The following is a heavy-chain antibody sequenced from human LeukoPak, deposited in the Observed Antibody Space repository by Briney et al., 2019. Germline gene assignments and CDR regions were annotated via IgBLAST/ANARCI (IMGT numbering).Heavy chain of an antibody. V-gene: IGHV3-23*01. Sequence: GRSLRLSCAASGFTFSSYAMSWVRQAPGKGLEWVSAISGSGGSTYYADSVKGRFTISRDNSKNTLYLQMNSLRAEDTAVYYCAKDQVWLDYDILTGYYKDWGQGTLVTVSS. CDR1: GFTFSSYA. J-gene: IGHJ4*02. CDR3: AKDQVWLDYDILTGYYKD. CDR2: ISGSGGST. D-gene: IGHD3-9*01.